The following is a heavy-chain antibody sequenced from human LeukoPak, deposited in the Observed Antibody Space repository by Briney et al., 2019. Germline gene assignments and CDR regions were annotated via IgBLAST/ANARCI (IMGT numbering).Heavy chain of an antibody. CDR2: INPNSGGT. CDR1: GYTLTAYY. D-gene: IGHD6-19*01. V-gene: IGHV1-2*02. Sequence: ASVKVSCKASGYTLTAYYIHWVRQAPGQGLQWMGWINPNSGGTNYVQKFQGRVTMTRDTSISITYMELSRLRSDDTAIYYCARGARIVVAGPEGSFDYWGQGTLVTVSS. CDR3: ARGARIVVAGPEGSFDY. J-gene: IGHJ4*02.